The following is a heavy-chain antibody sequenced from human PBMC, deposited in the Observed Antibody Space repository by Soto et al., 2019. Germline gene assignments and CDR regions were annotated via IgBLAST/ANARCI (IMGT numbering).Heavy chain of an antibody. CDR3: ARDKGVEAAGITCFDP. V-gene: IGHV4-4*07. CDR1: GASMNSYH. CDR2: IHSSGST. J-gene: IGHJ5*02. D-gene: IGHD6-13*01. Sequence: XETLSLACTVSGASMNSYHWSWIRKPAGKGLEWIGHIHSSGSTNYNPSLKSRVTMSVDTSKNQFSLRLMSLTAADTAVYYCARDKGVEAAGITCFDPWGQGSLVTVSS.